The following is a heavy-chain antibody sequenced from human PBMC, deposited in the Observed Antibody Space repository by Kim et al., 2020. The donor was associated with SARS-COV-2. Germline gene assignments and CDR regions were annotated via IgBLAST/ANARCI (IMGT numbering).Heavy chain of an antibody. V-gene: IGHV3-74*01. D-gene: IGHD2-15*01. CDR3: AKDPGIF. Sequence: GGSLRLSCAASGFTFSSYWMHWVRQAPGKGLVWVSRINNDGSSTSDADSEKGLFTIPSNNANKTLYLQINRLRDDDTAVFCCAKDPGIFWRQGTSGT. J-gene: IGHJ6*02. CDR2: INNDGSST. CDR1: GFTFSSYW.